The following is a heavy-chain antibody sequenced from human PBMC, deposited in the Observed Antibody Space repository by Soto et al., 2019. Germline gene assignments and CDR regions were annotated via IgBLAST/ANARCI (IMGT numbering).Heavy chain of an antibody. CDR2: IYYSGST. V-gene: IGHV4-31*03. Sequence: QVQLQESGPGLVKPSQTLSLTCTVSGGSISSGGYYWSWIRQHPGKGLEWIGYIYYSGSTYYNPSLKRRVTISVDTSKNQFSLKLSSVTAADTAVYYCARDGDDYGDPRGNWFDPWGQGTLVTVSS. CDR1: GGSISSGGYY. CDR3: ARDGDDYGDPRGNWFDP. J-gene: IGHJ5*02. D-gene: IGHD4-17*01.